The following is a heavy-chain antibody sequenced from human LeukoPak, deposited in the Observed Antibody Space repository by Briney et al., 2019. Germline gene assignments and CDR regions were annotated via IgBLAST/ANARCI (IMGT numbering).Heavy chain of an antibody. J-gene: IGHJ6*03. CDR3: VKGHCSSSSCFPNYYYYMDV. D-gene: IGHD2-15*01. V-gene: IGHV3-9*01. CDR1: GFTFDEHA. Sequence: PGGSLRLSCAGSGFTFDEHAMHWVRQAPGKGLEWVSGISWNSGSIAYADSVKGRFTISRDNAKNLLFLQMSSLRAADTALYYCVKGHCSSSSCFPNYYYYMDVWGTGTTVTVFS. CDR2: ISWNSGSI.